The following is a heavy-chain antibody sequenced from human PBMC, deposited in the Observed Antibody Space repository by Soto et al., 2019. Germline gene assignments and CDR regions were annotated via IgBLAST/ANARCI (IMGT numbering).Heavy chain of an antibody. D-gene: IGHD3-3*01. Sequence: QVQQVESGGGVVQPGRSLRLSCAASGFTFSSYGMHWVRQAPGKGLEWVAVIWYDGSREFYTDSVKGRFTISRDNYNLYLQMNSLRDDDTAVYYCARDQLDRLRPRETRYFDFWGQGTRVTVSS. CDR1: GFTFSSYG. CDR2: IWYDGSRE. CDR3: ARDQLDRLRPRETRYFDF. V-gene: IGHV3-33*01. J-gene: IGHJ4*02.